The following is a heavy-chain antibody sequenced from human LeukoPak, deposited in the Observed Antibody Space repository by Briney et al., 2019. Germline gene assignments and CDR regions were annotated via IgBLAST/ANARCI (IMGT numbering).Heavy chain of an antibody. CDR2: ISSKSSYI. D-gene: IGHD6-19*01. J-gene: IGHJ4*02. CDR3: ARSSSGYSYY. V-gene: IGHV3-21*01. CDR1: GFTFSCCS. Sequence: GGSLRLSCAASGFTFSCCSMKWVRQASGKGLEWVASISSKSSYIYYADSVRGRFTIYRDNAKNSLYLQMNSLRAEDMAEYNCARSSSGYSYYWGQGTLVTVSS.